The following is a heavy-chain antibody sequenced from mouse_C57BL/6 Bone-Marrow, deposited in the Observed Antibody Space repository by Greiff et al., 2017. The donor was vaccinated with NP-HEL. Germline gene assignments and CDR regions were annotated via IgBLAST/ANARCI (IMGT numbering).Heavy chain of an antibody. D-gene: IGHD2-3*01. V-gene: IGHV1-54*01. J-gene: IGHJ3*01. CDR2: INPGGGGT. CDR1: GYAFTNYL. Sequence: VMLVESGAELVRPGTSVKVSCKASGYAFTNYLIEWVKQRPGQGLEWIGVINPGGGGTNYNEKFKGKATLTADKSSSTSYMQLSSLTSEETAVDFCARREVYDGYGGFAYWGQGTLVTVSA. CDR3: ARREVYDGYGGFAY.